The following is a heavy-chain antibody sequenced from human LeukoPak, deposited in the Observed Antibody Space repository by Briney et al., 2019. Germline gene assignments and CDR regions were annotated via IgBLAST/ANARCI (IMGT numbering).Heavy chain of an antibody. Sequence: ASVKVSCKASGYTFTGCYMHWVRQAPGQGLEWMGRINPNSGGTNYAQKFQGRVTMTRDTSISTAYMELSRLRSDDTAVYYCALWWLRSDFDYRGQGTLVTVSS. CDR2: INPNSGGT. CDR1: GYTFTGCY. V-gene: IGHV1-2*06. D-gene: IGHD5-12*01. CDR3: ALWWLRSDFDY. J-gene: IGHJ4*02.